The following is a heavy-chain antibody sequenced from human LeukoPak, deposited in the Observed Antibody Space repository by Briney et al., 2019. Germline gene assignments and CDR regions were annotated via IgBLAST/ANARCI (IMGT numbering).Heavy chain of an antibody. D-gene: IGHD3-22*01. CDR2: ISSSSSYI. Sequence: SGGSLRLSCAASGFTFSSYSMNWVRQAPGKGLEWVSSISSSSSYIYYADSVKGRFTISRDNAKNSLYLQMNSLRAEDTAVYYCASELETYYYDSCGPSLDYWGQGTLVTVSS. J-gene: IGHJ4*02. V-gene: IGHV3-21*01. CDR3: ASELETYYYDSCGPSLDY. CDR1: GFTFSSYS.